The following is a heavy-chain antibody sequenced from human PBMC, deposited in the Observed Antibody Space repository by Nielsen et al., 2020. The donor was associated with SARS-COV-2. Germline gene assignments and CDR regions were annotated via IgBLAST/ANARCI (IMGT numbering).Heavy chain of an antibody. CDR2: IKPDGSEK. J-gene: IGHJ4*02. CDR3: AKGTGYSEDWYYFDQ. V-gene: IGHV3-7*03. Sequence: GESLKISCAASGFTFSSLWMSWVRQVPGKGLEWVADIKPDGSEKFYVDSVKGRFTISRDNSKNTLFLQMNSLRAEDTAFYYCAKGTGYSEDWYYFDQWGQGTLVTVSS. D-gene: IGHD5-18*01. CDR1: GFTFSSLW.